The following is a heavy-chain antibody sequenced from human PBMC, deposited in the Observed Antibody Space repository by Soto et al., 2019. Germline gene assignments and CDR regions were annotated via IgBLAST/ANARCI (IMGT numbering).Heavy chain of an antibody. D-gene: IGHD3-16*01. CDR3: ARDYVHGDRFEY. CDR2: IYYSGSS. V-gene: IGHV4-61*01. J-gene: IGHJ4*02. Sequence: SETLSLTCTISVGSVSSGSFYCSWIRQPPWKGLEWIGYIYYSGSSNYNPSLKSRVTISLDTSRNQFSLNLRSVTAADTAVYYCARDYVHGDRFEYWGQGTLVNVSS. CDR1: VGSVSSGSFY.